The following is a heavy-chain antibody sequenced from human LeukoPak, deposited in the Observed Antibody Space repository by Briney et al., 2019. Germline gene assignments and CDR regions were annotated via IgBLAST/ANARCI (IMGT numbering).Heavy chain of an antibody. V-gene: IGHV1-2*02. D-gene: IGHD3-22*01. J-gene: IGHJ1*01. Sequence: ASVKVSCKASGYTITGYYMHWVRQAPGQGLEWMGWINPNSGGTKYAQKFQGRVTMTRDTSISTAYMELSSLRSDDTAVYYCARVWNYHDSSGYLEYFQEWGQGTLVTVSS. CDR2: INPNSGGT. CDR3: ARVWNYHDSSGYLEYFQE. CDR1: GYTITGYY.